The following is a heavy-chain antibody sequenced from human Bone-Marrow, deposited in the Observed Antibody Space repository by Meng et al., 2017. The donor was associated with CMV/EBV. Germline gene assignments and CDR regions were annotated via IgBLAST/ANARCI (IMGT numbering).Heavy chain of an antibody. Sequence: QLQLQESGPGLVKPSGTLSLTCTVSGGSISSNGYYWGWVRQPPGKGLEWIGTIYYSGNTYHNPSLKSRVTISVDMSKNQISLRLSSVTAADTALYYCVRDKGDFRTDYWGQGTLVTVSS. D-gene: IGHD2-21*02. V-gene: IGHV4-39*07. J-gene: IGHJ4*02. CDR2: IYYSGNT. CDR1: GGSISSNGYY. CDR3: VRDKGDFRTDY.